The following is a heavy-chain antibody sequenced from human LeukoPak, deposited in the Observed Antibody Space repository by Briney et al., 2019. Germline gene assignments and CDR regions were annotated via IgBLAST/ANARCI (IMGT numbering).Heavy chain of an antibody. V-gene: IGHV3-74*01. Sequence: GGSLRLSCTASGFLFRSYWMHWVRQPPAKALVGVSGINSDWCSKSYADSVEGRLTISRHNPKNTLYLQMNSLRAEDTAVYNCARRIQGMATYSLDSWGQGTLVTVSS. CDR2: INSDWCSK. CDR1: GFLFRSYW. D-gene: IGHD5-24*01. J-gene: IGHJ4*02. CDR3: ARRIQGMATYSLDS.